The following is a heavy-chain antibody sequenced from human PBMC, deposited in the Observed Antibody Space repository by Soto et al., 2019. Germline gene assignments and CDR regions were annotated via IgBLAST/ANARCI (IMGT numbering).Heavy chain of an antibody. CDR2: ISAFNGNT. D-gene: IGHD2-15*01. CDR3: GRARDYANGTPCTMAPEQDMQR. Sequence: GSCTAVGCGLSNYGISWVRHAPGQGVAWMGWISAFNGNTNYAQKLQGRVTMTTDTSTGTAHMELRSLRSDGAAVYSCGRARDYANGTPCTMAPEQDMQRWVKG. CDR1: GCGLSNYG. V-gene: IGHV1-18*04. J-gene: IGHJ6*03.